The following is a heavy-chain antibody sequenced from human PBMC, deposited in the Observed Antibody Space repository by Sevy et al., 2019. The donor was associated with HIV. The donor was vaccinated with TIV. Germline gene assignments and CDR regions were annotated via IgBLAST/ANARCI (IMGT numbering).Heavy chain of an antibody. J-gene: IGHJ4*02. V-gene: IGHV3-48*02. Sequence: GGSLRLSCSASGFTFSSYSMNWVRQAPGKGLEWVSYISSSSSTIYYADSVKGRFTISRDNAKNSLYLQINSLRDEDTAVYYCARGDPAAIGGWFDYWGQGTLVTVSS. CDR1: GFTFSSYS. CDR2: ISSSSSTI. D-gene: IGHD2-2*01. CDR3: ARGDPAAIGGWFDY.